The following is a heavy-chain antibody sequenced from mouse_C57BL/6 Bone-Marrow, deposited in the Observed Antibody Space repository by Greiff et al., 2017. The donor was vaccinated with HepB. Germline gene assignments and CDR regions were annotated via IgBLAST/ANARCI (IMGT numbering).Heavy chain of an antibody. CDR3: TAFAY. J-gene: IGHJ3*01. CDR1: GYTFTDYE. Sequence: VHLVESGAELVRPGASVTLSCKASGYTFTDYEMHWVKQTPVHGLEWIGAIDPETGGTAYNQKFKGKAILTADKSSSTAYMELRSLTSEDSAVYYCTAFAYWGQGTLVTVSA. CDR2: IDPETGGT. V-gene: IGHV1-15*01.